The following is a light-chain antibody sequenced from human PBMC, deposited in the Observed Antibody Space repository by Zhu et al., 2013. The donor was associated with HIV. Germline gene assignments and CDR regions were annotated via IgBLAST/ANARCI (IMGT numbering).Light chain of an antibody. CDR3: QHVNSNAA. J-gene: IGKJ3*01. Sequence: DIQMTQSPSSVSASVGDRVTITCRASQDISNWLAWYQQKPGKAPHLLIYAASTLQSGVPSRFGGRGSGTEFTLTITSLQPDDFATYYCQHVNSNAAFGPGTKVDV. V-gene: IGKV1-12*01. CDR2: AAS. CDR1: QDISNW.